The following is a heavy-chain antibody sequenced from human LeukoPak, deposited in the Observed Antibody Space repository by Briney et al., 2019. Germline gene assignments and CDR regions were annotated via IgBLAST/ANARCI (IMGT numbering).Heavy chain of an antibody. CDR2: IYYSGNT. V-gene: IGHV4-59*01. J-gene: IGHJ4*02. D-gene: IGHD3-10*01. CDR3: ATDNSYGSGSYYT. CDR1: GGSISSYY. Sequence: TSEALSLTCTISGGSISSYYWSWIRQPPGKGLEWIGYIYYSGNTNYNPSLKSRVTISVDTSKNQFSLKLSSVTAADTAVYYCATDNSYGSGSYYTWGQGTLVTVSS.